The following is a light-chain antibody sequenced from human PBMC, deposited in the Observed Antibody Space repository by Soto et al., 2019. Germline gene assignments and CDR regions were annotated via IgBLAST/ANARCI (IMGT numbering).Light chain of an antibody. Sequence: DIQMTQSPSALSASVGDRVTITCRASQRISSWLAWYQQKPAEAPKLLIYEASTLESGVSSRFSGSGSGTEITLTISSLQPDDFATYYCQQYYSYPLTFGGGTKVEIK. CDR3: QQYYSYPLT. CDR2: EAS. CDR1: QRISSW. V-gene: IGKV1-5*03. J-gene: IGKJ4*01.